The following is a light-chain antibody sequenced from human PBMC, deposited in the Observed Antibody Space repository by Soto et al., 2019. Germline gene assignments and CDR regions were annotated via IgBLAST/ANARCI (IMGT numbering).Light chain of an antibody. Sequence: VKMSLSLSTLSANVGDRVTITCRASQSASTFLAWYQQKPGQAPKLLIYDASTLQSGVPSRFSASGSGTEFALTISGLQPDDFAVYYCQQYNRYAVTFG. V-gene: IGKV1-5*01. CDR1: QSASTF. J-gene: IGKJ1*01. CDR2: DAS. CDR3: QQYNRYAVT.